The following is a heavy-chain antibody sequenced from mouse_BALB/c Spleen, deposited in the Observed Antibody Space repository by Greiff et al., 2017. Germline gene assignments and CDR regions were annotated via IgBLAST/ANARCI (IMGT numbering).Heavy chain of an antibody. Sequence: EVKLVESGGGLVQPGGSLKLSCAASGFTFSSYGMSWVRQTPDKRLELVATINSNGGSTYYPDSVKGRFTISRDNAKNTLYLQMSSLKSEDTAMYYCARDRTVFAYWGQGTLVTVSA. V-gene: IGHV5-6-3*01. CDR1: GFTFSSYG. CDR2: INSNGGST. CDR3: ARDRTVFAY. J-gene: IGHJ3*01.